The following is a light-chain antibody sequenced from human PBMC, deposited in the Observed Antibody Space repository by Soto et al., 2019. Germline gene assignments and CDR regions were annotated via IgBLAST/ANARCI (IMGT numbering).Light chain of an antibody. V-gene: IGKV3-15*01. CDR2: GAS. J-gene: IGKJ1*01. CDR3: QQYNSWPLWT. Sequence: EIVLTQSPATLSLSPGERATLSCRAGQSVSINVAWYQQKPGQAPKVLIYGASFRAAVVPARFSGSGSGTQFILAITGLQSEDFAVYYCQQYNSWPLWTFGQGTKVEIK. CDR1: QSVSIN.